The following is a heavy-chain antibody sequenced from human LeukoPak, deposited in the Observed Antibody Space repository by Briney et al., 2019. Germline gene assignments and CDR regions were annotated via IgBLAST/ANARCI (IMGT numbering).Heavy chain of an antibody. V-gene: IGHV3-7*01. CDR3: ARANTMIVVVIEDWFDP. CDR2: IKQDGSEK. CDR1: GFTFSSYW. Sequence: PGGSLRLSCAASGFTFSSYWMSWVRQAPGKGLEWVANIKQDGSEKYYVDSVKGRFTISRDNAKNSLYLQMNSLRAEDTAVYYCARANTMIVVVIEDWFDPWGQGTLVTVSS. D-gene: IGHD3-22*01. J-gene: IGHJ5*02.